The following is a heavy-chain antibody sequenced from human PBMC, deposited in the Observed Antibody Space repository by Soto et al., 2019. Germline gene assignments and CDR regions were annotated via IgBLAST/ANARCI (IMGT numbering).Heavy chain of an antibody. CDR3: AGPSGWLDY. CDR1: GGSMRGYY. V-gene: IGHV4-30-4*01. Sequence: SETLSLTCSISGGSMRGYYWSWIRQPPGKGLEWIGYIYYSGSTYYNPSLKSRVTISVDTSKNQFSLKLSSVTAADTAVYYCAGPSGWLDYWGQGTLVTVSS. D-gene: IGHD6-19*01. CDR2: IYYSGST. J-gene: IGHJ4*02.